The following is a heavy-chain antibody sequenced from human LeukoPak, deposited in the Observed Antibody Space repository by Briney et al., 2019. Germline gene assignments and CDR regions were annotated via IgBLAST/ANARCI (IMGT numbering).Heavy chain of an antibody. J-gene: IGHJ4*02. CDR2: ISYDGSNK. Sequence: RAGGSLRLSCAASGFTFSSYAMHWVRQAPGKGLEWVAVISYDGSNKYYADSVKGRFTISRDNSKNTLYLQMNSLRAEDTAVYYCAQPGTYSSSWYEVDYWGQGTLVTVSS. V-gene: IGHV3-30-3*01. D-gene: IGHD6-13*01. CDR1: GFTFSSYA. CDR3: AQPGTYSSSWYEVDY.